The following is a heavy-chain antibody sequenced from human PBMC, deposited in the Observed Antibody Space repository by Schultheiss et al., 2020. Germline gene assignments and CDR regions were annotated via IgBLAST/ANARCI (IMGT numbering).Heavy chain of an antibody. CDR3: ARAPYYDITYYYYGMDV. D-gene: IGHD3-9*01. J-gene: IGHJ6*02. Sequence: SETLSLTCAVSGDSISSYYWSWIRQPPGKGLEWIGYIYYSGSTNYNPSLKSRVTISVDTSKNQFSLKLSSVTAADTAVYYCARAPYYDITYYYYGMDVWGQGTTVTGSS. V-gene: IGHV4-59*12. CDR1: GDSISSYY. CDR2: IYYSGST.